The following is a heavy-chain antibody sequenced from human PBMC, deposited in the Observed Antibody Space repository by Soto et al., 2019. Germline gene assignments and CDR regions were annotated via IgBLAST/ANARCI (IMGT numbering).Heavy chain of an antibody. CDR3: ASGRSSNS. CDR1: GFTVSSND. Sequence: EEQLVESGGGLVQPGGSLRLSCTASGFTVSSNDMSWVRQAPGKGLEWVSVFYSGGTSYYADSVKGRFTVSRDNSRNTLYLQMNSLRAEDTAVYYCASGRSSNSWSQGALVIVSS. V-gene: IGHV3-66*01. CDR2: FYSGGTS. D-gene: IGHD3-3*01. J-gene: IGHJ4*02.